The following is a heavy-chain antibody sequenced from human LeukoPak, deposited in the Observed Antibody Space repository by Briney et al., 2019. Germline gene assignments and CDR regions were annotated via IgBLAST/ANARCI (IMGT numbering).Heavy chain of an antibody. D-gene: IGHD3-10*01. CDR2: ISGSGGST. CDR3: ARVIYYYGSVGYYFDY. CDR1: GFTFSTYA. J-gene: IGHJ4*02. Sequence: GGSLRLSCAASGFTFSTYAMTWVRQAPGKGLEWVSGISGSGGSTYYADSVKGRFTISRDNSKSTLFLQMNSLRAEDTAVYYCARVIYYYGSVGYYFDYWGQGALVTVSS. V-gene: IGHV3-23*01.